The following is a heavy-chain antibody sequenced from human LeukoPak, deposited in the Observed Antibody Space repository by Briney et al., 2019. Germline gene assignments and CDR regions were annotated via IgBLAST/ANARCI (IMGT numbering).Heavy chain of an antibody. D-gene: IGHD3-22*01. CDR2: ISSSSSTI. CDR1: GFTFSSYS. CDR3: ARDKDYYDSSGLGL. V-gene: IGHV3-48*04. Sequence: GGSLRLSCAASGFTFSSYSMNWVRQAPGKGLEWVSYISSSSSTIYYADSVKGRFTISRDNAKNSLYLQMNSLRAEDTAVYYCARDKDYYDSSGLGLWGQGTLVTVSS. J-gene: IGHJ4*02.